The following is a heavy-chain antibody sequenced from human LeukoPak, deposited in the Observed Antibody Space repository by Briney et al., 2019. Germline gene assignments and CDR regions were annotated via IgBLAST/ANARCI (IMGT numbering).Heavy chain of an antibody. D-gene: IGHD3-22*01. CDR2: ISGSGGST. V-gene: IGHV3-23*01. Sequence: PGGTLRLSCAASGFTFSSYGMSWVRQAPGKGLEWVSAISGSGGSTYYADSVKGRFTISRDNSKNTLYLQMNSLRAEDTAVYYCAKDLPVYYYDSSGYGKAMEFFDYWGQGTLVTVSS. J-gene: IGHJ4*02. CDR1: GFTFSSYG. CDR3: AKDLPVYYYDSSGYGKAMEFFDY.